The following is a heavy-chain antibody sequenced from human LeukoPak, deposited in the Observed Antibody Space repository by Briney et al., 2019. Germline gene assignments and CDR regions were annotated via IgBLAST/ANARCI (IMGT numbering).Heavy chain of an antibody. D-gene: IGHD6-13*01. Sequence: GGSLRLSCAASGFTFSSYTMNWVRQAPGKGLQSVSSISSSSSYIYYADSVKDRFTVSRDNAKNSLYLQMNSLRAEDTAVYYCARAPGYRSFLDYWGQGTLVTVSS. CDR3: ARAPGYRSFLDY. CDR2: ISSSSSYI. V-gene: IGHV3-21*01. J-gene: IGHJ4*02. CDR1: GFTFSSYT.